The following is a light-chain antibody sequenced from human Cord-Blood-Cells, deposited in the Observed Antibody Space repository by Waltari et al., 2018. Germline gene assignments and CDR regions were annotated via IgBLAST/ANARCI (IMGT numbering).Light chain of an antibody. Sequence: QSALTQPASVSGSPGQSITISCTGTSSDVGSYNLVSWYQQHPGKAPKLMIYEGSKRPSGVSNRFSGSKSGNTASLTISGLQAEDEADYYCCSYAGSVVFGVGTKLTVL. V-gene: IGLV2-23*01. J-gene: IGLJ2*01. CDR2: EGS. CDR3: CSYAGSVV. CDR1: SSDVGSYNL.